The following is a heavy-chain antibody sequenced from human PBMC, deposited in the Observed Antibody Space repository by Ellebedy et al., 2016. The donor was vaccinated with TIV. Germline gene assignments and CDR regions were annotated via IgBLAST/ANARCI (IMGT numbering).Heavy chain of an antibody. CDR1: GFTFSIYA. CDR3: AKDRDIVVVTGHGMDV. V-gene: IGHV3-23*01. Sequence: GESLKISCAASGFTFSIYAMSWVRQAPGKGLEWVSLISRSGDSTYYADSVKGRFTISRDNSKNPLYVQMNSLRAEDTAVYYCAKDRDIVVVTGHGMDVWGQGTTVTVSS. D-gene: IGHD2-2*01. CDR2: ISRSGDST. J-gene: IGHJ6*02.